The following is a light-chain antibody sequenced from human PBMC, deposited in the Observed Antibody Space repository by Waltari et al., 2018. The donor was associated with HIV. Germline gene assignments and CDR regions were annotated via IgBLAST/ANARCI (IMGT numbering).Light chain of an antibody. J-gene: IGLJ3*02. CDR1: SRNVSDSKY. V-gene: IGLV2-11*01. CDR2: GVN. CDR3: CSYAGTSISGV. Sequence: QSALHQPRSVSGSPGQSVTISSTAASRNVSDSKYVSWYQQHPGKAPKLILFGVNKRPSGVPDRFSGSTSGNTASLTITGLQADEEAHYYSCSYAGTSISGVCGGGTMLTVL.